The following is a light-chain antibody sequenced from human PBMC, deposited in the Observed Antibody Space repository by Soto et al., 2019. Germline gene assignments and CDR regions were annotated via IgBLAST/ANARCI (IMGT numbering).Light chain of an antibody. V-gene: IGKV3-15*01. CDR1: QSVSIN. Sequence: EIVMTQSPATLPVSPGERATLSCRASQSVSINLAWYQPKPGQAPRVLIYGASNRATGIPARFSGSGSGTEFTITISSPQSEDFAVSYCQHYNNCPPWTCGQGTKVEIK. CDR3: QHYNNCPPWT. J-gene: IGKJ1*01. CDR2: GAS.